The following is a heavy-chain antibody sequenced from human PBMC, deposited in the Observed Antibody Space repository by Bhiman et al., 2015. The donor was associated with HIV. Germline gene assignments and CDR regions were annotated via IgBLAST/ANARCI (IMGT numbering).Heavy chain of an antibody. J-gene: IGHJ4*02. V-gene: IGHV3-48*04. CDR2: ISRSSNTI. Sequence: EVQLVESGGGLVQPGGSLRLSCAASGFTFSSYNMNWVRQAPGKGLEWVSYISRSSNTIYYADSVRGRFTISRDNVKNSLYLQMSSLRAEDTAVYYCARYYYDSSGYYFIDYWGQGTLVTVSS. CDR3: ARYYYDSSGYYFIDY. D-gene: IGHD3-22*01. CDR1: GFTFSSYN.